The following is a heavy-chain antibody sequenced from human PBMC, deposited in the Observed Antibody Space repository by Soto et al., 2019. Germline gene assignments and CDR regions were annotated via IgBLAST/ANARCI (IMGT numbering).Heavy chain of an antibody. CDR2: IIPILGIA. CDR3: ARGEDYYDSSGYGDAFDI. Sequence: QVQLVQSGAAVKKPGSSVKVSCKASGGTFSSYTISWVRQAPGQGLEWMGRIIPILGIANYAQKFQGRVTITADKSTSTAYMELSSLRSEDTAVYYCARGEDYYDSSGYGDAFDIWGQGTMVTVSS. D-gene: IGHD3-22*01. J-gene: IGHJ3*02. V-gene: IGHV1-69*02. CDR1: GGTFSSYT.